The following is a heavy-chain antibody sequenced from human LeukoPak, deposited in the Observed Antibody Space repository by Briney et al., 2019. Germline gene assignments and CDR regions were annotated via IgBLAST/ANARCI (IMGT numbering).Heavy chain of an antibody. J-gene: IGHJ4*02. CDR1: GFTFSSYS. Sequence: GGSLRLSCAASGFTFSSYSMNWVRQAPGKGLEWVSSISSSSSYIYYADSVKGRFTISRDNAKNSLYLQMNSLGAEDTAVYYCARESRSYFDYWGQGTLVTVSS. V-gene: IGHV3-21*01. CDR2: ISSSSSYI. CDR3: ARESRSYFDY.